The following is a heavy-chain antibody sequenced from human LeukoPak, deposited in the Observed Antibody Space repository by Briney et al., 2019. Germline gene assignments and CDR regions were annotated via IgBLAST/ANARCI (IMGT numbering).Heavy chain of an antibody. CDR3: ARDPIAVAGAHYFDY. Sequence: ASVKVSCKASGYTFTSYGISWVRQAPGQGLEWMGWISAYNGNTNYAQKLQDRVTMTTDTSTSTAYMELRSLRSDDTAVYYCARDPIAVAGAHYFDYWGQGTLVTVSS. V-gene: IGHV1-18*01. CDR2: ISAYNGNT. J-gene: IGHJ4*02. CDR1: GYTFTSYG. D-gene: IGHD6-19*01.